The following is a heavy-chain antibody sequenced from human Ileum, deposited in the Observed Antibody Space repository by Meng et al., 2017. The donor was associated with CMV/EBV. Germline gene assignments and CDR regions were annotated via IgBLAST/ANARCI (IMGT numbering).Heavy chain of an antibody. V-gene: IGHV4-39*07. CDR2: VYYSGTT. CDR3: ARNVGFYSSQIAY. J-gene: IGHJ4*02. CDR1: GGSTTSNTYY. Sequence: LRLQGWRPGLVQPSETLPRTCTASGGSTTSNTYYWGWSRQPPGKGLEWFGSVYYSGTTYYNPSLKSRVNMSIDTSKNRFSLKLSSATAADTAVYYCARNVGFYSSQIAYWGQGALVTVSS. D-gene: IGHD3-3*01.